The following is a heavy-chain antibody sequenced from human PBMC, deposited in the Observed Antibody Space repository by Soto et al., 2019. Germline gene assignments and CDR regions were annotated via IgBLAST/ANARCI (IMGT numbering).Heavy chain of an antibody. CDR1: GYTFSSYR. CDR3: ARPLDYYYYAMDV. Sequence: QVQLVQSGDEVKKPGASVKVSCKASGYTFSSYRISWVRQAPGQGLEWMGWISADSGSTNYAQRFQDRVTMSTDISTTKAYMELTSLRADDTAVYYCARPLDYYYYAMDVWGQGTTVTVSS. J-gene: IGHJ6*02. CDR2: ISADSGST. V-gene: IGHV1-18*01.